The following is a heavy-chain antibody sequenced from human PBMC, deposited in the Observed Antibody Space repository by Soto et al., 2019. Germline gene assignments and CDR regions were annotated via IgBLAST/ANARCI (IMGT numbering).Heavy chain of an antibody. CDR2: IYPGDSDP. CDR3: ATRSRIAARGAAFDI. V-gene: IGHV5-51*01. D-gene: IGHD6-6*01. J-gene: IGHJ3*02. CDR1: GYSFCSYW. Sequence: GESLKISCKGSGYSFCSYWIGWVRQMPGKGLEWMGIIYPGDSDPRYSPSLQGQVTISADKSISTAELQLISLEAADTEVYYCATRSRIAARGAAFDIWGQGTMVTVSS.